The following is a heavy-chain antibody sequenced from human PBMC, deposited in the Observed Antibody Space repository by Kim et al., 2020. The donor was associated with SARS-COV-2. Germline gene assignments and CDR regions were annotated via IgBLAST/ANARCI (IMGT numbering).Heavy chain of an antibody. D-gene: IGHD2-15*01. V-gene: IGHV3-21*01. CDR2: ISSGSDYI. CDR3: TRDLRSGLPEGFDY. Sequence: GGSLRLSCAASGFPFRRYSMNWVRQAPGKGLEWVSTISSGSDYIYYSDSVKGRFTISRDNARDSLYLQMNSLRVEDTAIYFCTRDLRSGLPEGFDYWGQG. J-gene: IGHJ4*02. CDR1: GFPFRRYS.